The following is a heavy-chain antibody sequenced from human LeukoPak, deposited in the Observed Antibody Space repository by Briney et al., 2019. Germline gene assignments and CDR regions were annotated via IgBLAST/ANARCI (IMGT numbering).Heavy chain of an antibody. D-gene: IGHD1-26*01. V-gene: IGHV3-23*01. J-gene: IGHJ3*02. CDR1: GFTFSSYS. CDR3: AKDKVGATRAFDI. Sequence: GGSLRLSCAASGFTFSSYSMSWVRQAPGKGLEWASAISGSGGSTYYADSVKGRFTISRDNSKNTLYLQMNSLRAEDTAVYYCAKDKVGATRAFDIWGQRTMVTVSS. CDR2: ISGSGGST.